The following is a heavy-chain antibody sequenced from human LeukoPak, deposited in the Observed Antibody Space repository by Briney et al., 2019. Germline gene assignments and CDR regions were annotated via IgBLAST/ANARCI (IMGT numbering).Heavy chain of an antibody. V-gene: IGHV4-61*02. Sequence: SETLSLTCTVSGGSISSGSYYWSWIRQPAGTGLEWIGRIYTSGSTNYNPSLKSRVTISVDTSKNQFSLKLSSVTAADTAVYYCARSVEGYCSGGSCYSYYYYMDVWGKGTTVTVSS. D-gene: IGHD2-15*01. CDR1: GGSISSGSYY. CDR2: IYTSGST. CDR3: ARSVEGYCSGGSCYSYYYYMDV. J-gene: IGHJ6*03.